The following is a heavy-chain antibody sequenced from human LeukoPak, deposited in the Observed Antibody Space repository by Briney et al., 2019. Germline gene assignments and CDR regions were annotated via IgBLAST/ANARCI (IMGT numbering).Heavy chain of an antibody. CDR1: GFTFSSYE. D-gene: IGHD1-26*01. CDR2: ISSSGSTI. CDR3: ARGNRWELLHLFDY. Sequence: GGSLRLSCAASGFTFSSYEMNWVRQAPGKGLEWVSYISSSGSTIYYADSVKGRFTISRDNAKNSLYLQMNSLRAEDTAVYYCARGNRWELLHLFDYWGQGTLVTVSS. J-gene: IGHJ4*02. V-gene: IGHV3-48*03.